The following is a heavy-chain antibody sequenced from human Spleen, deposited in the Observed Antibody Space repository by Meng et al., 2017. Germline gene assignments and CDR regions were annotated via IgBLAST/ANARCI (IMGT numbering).Heavy chain of an antibody. CDR1: GYTFTGYY. J-gene: IGHJ4*02. CDR2: INPNSGGT. V-gene: IGHV1-2*02. D-gene: IGHD6-19*01. Sequence: ASVKVSCKASGYTFTGYYMHWLRQAPGQGLEWMGWINPNSGGTNYAQKFQGRVTLTSGTSISTAYMELSRLRSDDTAVYYCAREISHSSGWCIDYWGQGTLVTVSS. CDR3: AREISHSSGWCIDY.